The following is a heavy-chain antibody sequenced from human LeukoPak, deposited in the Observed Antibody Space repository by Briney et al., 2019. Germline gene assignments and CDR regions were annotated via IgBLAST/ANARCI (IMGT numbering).Heavy chain of an antibody. V-gene: IGHV4-39*07. CDR1: GGSISSSSYY. J-gene: IGHJ4*02. CDR2: IYYSGST. Sequence: SETMSLTCTVSGGSISSSSYYWGWIRQPPGKGLEWIGSIYYSGSTYYNPSLKSRVTISVDTSKNQFSLKLSSVTAADTAVYYCARINYYDSSGYPDYWGQGTLVTVSS. CDR3: ARINYYDSSGYPDY. D-gene: IGHD3-22*01.